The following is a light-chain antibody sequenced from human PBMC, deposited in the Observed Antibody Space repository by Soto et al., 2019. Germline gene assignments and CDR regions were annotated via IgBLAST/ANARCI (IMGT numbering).Light chain of an antibody. J-gene: IGKJ2*01. CDR3: QQYNSYSGYT. V-gene: IGKV1-5*03. CDR1: QSISSW. Sequence: DIQMTQSPSTLSASVGDRVTITCRASQSISSWLAWYQQKPGKAPKLLIYKASSLESGVPSRFSGRGSGTGFTRTISSLQPDDFGTYYCQQYNSYSGYTFGQGTKLEIK. CDR2: KAS.